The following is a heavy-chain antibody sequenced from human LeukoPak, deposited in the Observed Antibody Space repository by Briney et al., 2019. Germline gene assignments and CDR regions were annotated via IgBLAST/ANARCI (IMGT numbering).Heavy chain of an antibody. Sequence: GGSLRLSCAASGFTFSSYGMHWVRQAPGKGLEWVAVMSYDGSGKYYADSVKGRFTISRDNSKSTLYLQMNSLRAEDTAVYYCAREAGYGMDVWGQGTTVTVSS. CDR1: GFTFSSYG. D-gene: IGHD6-19*01. V-gene: IGHV3-30*03. CDR2: MSYDGSGK. J-gene: IGHJ6*02. CDR3: AREAGYGMDV.